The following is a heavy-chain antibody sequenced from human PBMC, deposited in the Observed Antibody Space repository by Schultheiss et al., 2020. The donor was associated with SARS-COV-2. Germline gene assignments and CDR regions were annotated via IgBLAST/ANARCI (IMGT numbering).Heavy chain of an antibody. J-gene: IGHJ6*02. Sequence: GESLKISCAASGFTFSSYAMHWVRQAPGKGLEWVAVISYDGSNKYYADSVKGRFTISRDNSKNTLYLQMNSLRAEDTAVYYCARRQGAMVNVYYYGMDVWGQGTTVTVSS. CDR2: ISYDGSNK. D-gene: IGHD5-18*01. V-gene: IGHV3-30*04. CDR1: GFTFSSYA. CDR3: ARRQGAMVNVYYYGMDV.